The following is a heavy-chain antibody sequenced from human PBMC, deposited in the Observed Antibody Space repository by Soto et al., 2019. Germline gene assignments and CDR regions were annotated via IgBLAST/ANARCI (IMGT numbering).Heavy chain of an antibody. CDR1: GGSFSGYY. CDR3: ARGLYEVVVVAATSGNWFDP. D-gene: IGHD2-15*01. J-gene: IGHJ5*02. Sequence: SETLSLTCAVYGGSFSGYYWSWIRQPPGKGLEWIGEINHSGSTNYNPSLKSRVTISVDTSKNQFSLKLSSVTAADTAVYYCARGLYEVVVVAATSGNWFDPWGQGTLVTVSS. V-gene: IGHV4-34*01. CDR2: INHSGST.